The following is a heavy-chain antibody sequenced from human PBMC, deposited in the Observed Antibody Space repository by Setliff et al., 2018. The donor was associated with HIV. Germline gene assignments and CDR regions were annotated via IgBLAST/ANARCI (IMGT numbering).Heavy chain of an antibody. V-gene: IGHV3-48*04. CDR2: INYGGTTT. D-gene: IGHD3-3*01. CDR3: VRDSVVLQFLEWLSPYYYYGMDV. CDR1: GFTFSDYN. J-gene: IGHJ6*02. Sequence: LRLSCAASGFTFSDYNMNWVRQTPGKGLEWVSYINYGGTTTYYADSVKGRFTISRDNAKNSLFLQMNSLRAEDTSIYYCVRDSVVLQFLEWLSPYYYYGMDVWGQGTTVTVS.